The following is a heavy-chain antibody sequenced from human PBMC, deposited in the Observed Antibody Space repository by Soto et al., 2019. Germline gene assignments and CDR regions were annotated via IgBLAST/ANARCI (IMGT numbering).Heavy chain of an antibody. J-gene: IGHJ4*02. CDR1: GGTFSSYT. Sequence: QVQLVQSGAEVKKPGSSVKVSCKASGGTFSSYTISWVRQAPGQGLEWMGRIIPILGIANYAQKFQGRVTITADKSTSTAYMEVSSLRSEDTAVYYCAREPYDILTGYYLPFDYWGQGTLVTVSS. D-gene: IGHD3-9*01. CDR2: IIPILGIA. V-gene: IGHV1-69*08. CDR3: AREPYDILTGYYLPFDY.